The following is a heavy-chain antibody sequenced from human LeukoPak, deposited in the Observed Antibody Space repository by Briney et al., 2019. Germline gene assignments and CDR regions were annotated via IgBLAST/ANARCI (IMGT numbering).Heavy chain of an antibody. D-gene: IGHD1-26*01. CDR2: LNWNGGNT. CDR3: ARDGSYIGLDV. J-gene: IGHJ3*01. Sequence: PGGSLRLSCAASGFTFEKHGMSWVRQAPGKGLEWVSGLNWNGGNTGYADSVKGRFTISRDNAKKSLYLQMNSLRAEDTALYYCARDGSYIGLDVWGQGTMVTVSS. V-gene: IGHV3-20*04. CDR1: GFTFEKHG.